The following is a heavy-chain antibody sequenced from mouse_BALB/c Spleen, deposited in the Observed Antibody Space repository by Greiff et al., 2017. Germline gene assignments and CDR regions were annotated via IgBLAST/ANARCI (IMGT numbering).Heavy chain of an antibody. V-gene: IGHV2-9*02. CDR1: GFSLTSYG. Sequence: VQLQESGPGLVAPSQSLSITCTVSGFSLTSYGVHWVRQPPGKGLEWLGVIWAGGSTNYNSALMSRLSISKDNSKSQVFLKMNSLQTDDTAMYYCAREASYGSAWFAYWGQGTLVTVSA. CDR2: IWAGGST. J-gene: IGHJ3*01. CDR3: AREASYGSAWFAY. D-gene: IGHD1-1*01.